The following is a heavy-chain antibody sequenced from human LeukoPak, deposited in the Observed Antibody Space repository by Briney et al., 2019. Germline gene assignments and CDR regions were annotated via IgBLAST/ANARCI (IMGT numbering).Heavy chain of an antibody. CDR1: GASISGYY. CDR3: ARGSHYYGSGSPNWFDP. D-gene: IGHD3-10*01. CDR2: SYYSRNT. Sequence: PSETLSLTCTVSGASISGYYCTWIRQPPGKGQELVGFSYYSRNTNYNPSLKSRVTISVGSSKNQFSLKLSSVTAADTAVYYCARGSHYYGSGSPNWFDPWGQGTLVTVSS. V-gene: IGHV4-59*01. J-gene: IGHJ5*02.